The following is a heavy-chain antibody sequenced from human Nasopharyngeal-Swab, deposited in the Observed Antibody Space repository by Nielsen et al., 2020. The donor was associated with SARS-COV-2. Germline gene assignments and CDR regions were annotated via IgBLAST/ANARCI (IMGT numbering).Heavy chain of an antibody. D-gene: IGHD3-10*01. CDR2: ISSSSSYI. CDR1: AFSFSTYA. V-gene: IGHV3-21*01. Sequence: GESLKISCTASAFSFSTYAMIWVRQAPGKGLEWVSSISSSSSYIHYADSLKGRFTISRDNAKNSLFLQMNNVRVDDTAVYLCARPSSITALRGRGYGMDVWGQGTTVTVSS. CDR3: ARPSSITALRGRGYGMDV. J-gene: IGHJ6*02.